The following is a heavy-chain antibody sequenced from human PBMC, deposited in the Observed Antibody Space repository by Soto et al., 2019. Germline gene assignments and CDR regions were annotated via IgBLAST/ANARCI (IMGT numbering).Heavy chain of an antibody. D-gene: IGHD5-12*01. CDR2: IYYSGST. Sequence: PSETLSLTCTVSGGSISSYYWSWIRQPPGRGLEWIGYIYYSGSTNYNPSLKSRVNISVDTSKNQFSLKLSSVTAADTAVYYCERGYSGYGFDYWGQGNLVTVSS. V-gene: IGHV4-59*01. CDR1: GGSISSYY. J-gene: IGHJ4*02. CDR3: ERGYSGYGFDY.